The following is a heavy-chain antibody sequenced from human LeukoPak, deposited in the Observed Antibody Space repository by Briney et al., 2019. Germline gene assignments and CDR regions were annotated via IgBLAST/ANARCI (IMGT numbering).Heavy chain of an antibody. D-gene: IGHD3-10*01. CDR2: INAGNGNA. Sequence: ASVQVSCKASGCTFTDYGLHWVRQAPGQRLEWMAWINAGNGNAKYSQKFQGRVTITRDTSASTAYMELSSLRSEDTAVYYCARVPLHDRNYYYYPHWGQGTVVTVSS. CDR1: GCTFTDYG. V-gene: IGHV1-3*01. J-gene: IGHJ1*01. CDR3: ARVPLHDRNYYYYPH.